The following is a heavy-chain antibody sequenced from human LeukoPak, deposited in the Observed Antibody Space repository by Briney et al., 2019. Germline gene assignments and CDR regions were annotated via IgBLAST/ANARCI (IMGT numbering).Heavy chain of an antibody. J-gene: IGHJ4*02. CDR2: IDPAGDT. CDR3: ARVAKERVGGVYYFDY. D-gene: IGHD1-1*01. V-gene: IGHV3-13*01. Sequence: GGSLRLSCAVSGFTFSDYDMLWVRQATGKGLEWVAAIDPAGDTYYTGSVKGRFTISRENAKNSLYLQMNSLRAGDTAVYYCARVAKERVGGVYYFDYWGQGTLVTVSS. CDR1: GFTFSDYD.